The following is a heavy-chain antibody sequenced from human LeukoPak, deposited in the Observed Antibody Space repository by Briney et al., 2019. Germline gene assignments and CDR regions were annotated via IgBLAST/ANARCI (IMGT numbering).Heavy chain of an antibody. Sequence: GGSLRLSCVASGFSFNSSYMSWVRQAPGKGLEWVANIKQDGNEKHYVDSVKGRLTISRDNAKSSLYLQMNRLRADDTAVYYCARDPRGSEYSHFDSWGQGTLVTVSS. V-gene: IGHV3-7*01. CDR3: ARDPRGSEYSHFDS. CDR1: GFSFNSSY. D-gene: IGHD3-10*01. CDR2: IKQDGNEK. J-gene: IGHJ4*02.